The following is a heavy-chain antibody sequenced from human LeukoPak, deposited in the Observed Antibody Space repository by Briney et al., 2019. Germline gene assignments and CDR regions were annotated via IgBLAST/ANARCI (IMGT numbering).Heavy chain of an antibody. V-gene: IGHV3-48*01. Sequence: PGGSLTLTCAASRFSFSTSNRCGFRQAPREEVQEVSYIISSSSTTYYAASLKSRFTISIDHSKNPLYLHLNSLSAADTAVYYFARETVLGTVTTTSYYYYYYMDVWGKGTTVTVSS. CDR2: IISSSSTT. CDR3: ARETVLGTVTTTSYYYYYYMDV. D-gene: IGHD4-17*01. CDR1: RFSFSTSN. J-gene: IGHJ6*03.